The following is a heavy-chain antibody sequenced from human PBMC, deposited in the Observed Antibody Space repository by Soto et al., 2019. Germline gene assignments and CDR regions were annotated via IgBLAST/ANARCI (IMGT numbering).Heavy chain of an antibody. Sequence: QLQLQESGPGLVKPSETLSLTCTVSGGSISSSSYYWGWIPQPPGKGLEWIGSIYYSGSTYYNPSLKSRVTISVDTSKNQFSLKLSSVTAADTAVYYCARHITGGTTVIFYFDYWGQGTLVTVSS. J-gene: IGHJ4*02. CDR2: IYYSGST. D-gene: IGHD4-4*01. V-gene: IGHV4-39*01. CDR1: GGSISSSSYY. CDR3: ARHITGGTTVIFYFDY.